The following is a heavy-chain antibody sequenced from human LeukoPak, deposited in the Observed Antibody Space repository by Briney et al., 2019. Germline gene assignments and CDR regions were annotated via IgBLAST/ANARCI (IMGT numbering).Heavy chain of an antibody. CDR1: GYTSTGYY. D-gene: IGHD3-22*01. Sequence: ASVKVSCKASGYTSTGYYMHWVRQAPGQGLEWMGRINPNSGGTNYAQKFQGRVTMTRDTSISTAYMELSRLRSDDTAVYYCARDLDGYDSSQSQPWGQGTLVTVSS. CDR2: INPNSGGT. J-gene: IGHJ5*02. CDR3: ARDLDGYDSSQSQP. V-gene: IGHV1-2*06.